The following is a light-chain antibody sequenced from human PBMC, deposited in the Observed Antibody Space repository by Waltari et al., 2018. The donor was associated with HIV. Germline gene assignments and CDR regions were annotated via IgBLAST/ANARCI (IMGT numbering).Light chain of an antibody. CDR2: GAS. Sequence: EIVLTQSPGTLSLSPGERATLSCRANQSVTTYLAWYQQKPGQAPRLLIYGASSRATGIPDRFSGSGSGTDFTLTISRLEPEDFAMFYCQQYAGSPLTFGGGTKVEIK. J-gene: IGKJ4*01. V-gene: IGKV3-20*01. CDR3: QQYAGSPLT. CDR1: QSVTTY.